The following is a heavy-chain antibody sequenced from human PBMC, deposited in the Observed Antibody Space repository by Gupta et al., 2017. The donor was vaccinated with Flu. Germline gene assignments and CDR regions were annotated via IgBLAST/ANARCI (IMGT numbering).Heavy chain of an antibody. CDR3: ANLWEYGY. D-gene: IGHD1-26*01. Sequence: EVQVVESGGGLVQPGGSLRLSCAASGFTFSKCWMSWVRQTPGKGLEWVADINQDGSQTIYVDSVNGRFTISRDNARNSLYLQMNSLRVEDTAVYYCANLWEYGYWGQGTLVSVSS. J-gene: IGHJ4*02. CDR2: INQDGSQT. CDR1: GFTFSKCW. V-gene: IGHV3-7*01.